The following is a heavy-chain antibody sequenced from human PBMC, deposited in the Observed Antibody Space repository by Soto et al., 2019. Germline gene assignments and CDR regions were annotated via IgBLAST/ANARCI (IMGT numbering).Heavy chain of an antibody. CDR3: AREYYDSRGDAFDI. CDR1: GYTFTGYY. CDR2: INPNSGGT. Sequence: QVQLVQSGAEVKKPGASVKVSCKASGYTFTGYYMHWVRQAPGQGLEWMGWINPNSGGTNYAQKFQGWVTMTRDTAISTAYMELSRLRSDDTAVYYCAREYYDSRGDAFDIWGQGTMVTVSS. V-gene: IGHV1-2*04. D-gene: IGHD3-22*01. J-gene: IGHJ3*02.